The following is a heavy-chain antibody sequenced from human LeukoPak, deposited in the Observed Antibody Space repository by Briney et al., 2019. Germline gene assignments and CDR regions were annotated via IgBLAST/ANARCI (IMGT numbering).Heavy chain of an antibody. J-gene: IGHJ4*02. V-gene: IGHV5-51*01. CDR1: GYSFSTYW. Sequence: EESLKISCKGSGYSFSTYWIAWVRQMPGKGLEWMGIIYPGDSDTRYSPSFQGQVTISADKSISTAYLQWSSPKASDSAIYYCARRQREWLNRPLDYWGQGTLVTVSS. D-gene: IGHD6-19*01. CDR2: IYPGDSDT. CDR3: ARRQREWLNRPLDY.